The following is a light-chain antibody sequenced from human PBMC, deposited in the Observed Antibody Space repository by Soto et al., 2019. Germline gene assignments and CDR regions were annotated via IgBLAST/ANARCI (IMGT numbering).Light chain of an antibody. J-gene: IGKJ1*01. CDR1: QSISGY. CDR2: GVS. CDR3: QQYSSWSGT. V-gene: IGKV3-15*01. Sequence: PATRPRPQGKRPPLSCRAASQSISGYLAWYQQKPGQAPRLLIYGVSTRDTGIPARFSGSGSGTEFTLTISRLQPEDFAVYSCQQYSSWSGTFGQGTKVDIK.